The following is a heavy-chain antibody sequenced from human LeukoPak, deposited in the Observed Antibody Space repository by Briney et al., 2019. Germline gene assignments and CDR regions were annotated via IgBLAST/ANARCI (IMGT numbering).Heavy chain of an antibody. CDR2: INHSGST. J-gene: IGHJ3*02. CDR3: ARGQDYYAFDI. CDR1: GGSFSGYY. Sequence: SDTLSLTCAVCGGSFSGYYWSWIRQPPGKGLEWIGEINHSGSTNYNPSLKSRVTISVDTSKNQFSLKLSSVTAADTAVYYCARGQDYYAFDIWGQATMVTVSS. V-gene: IGHV4-34*01. D-gene: IGHD4/OR15-4a*01.